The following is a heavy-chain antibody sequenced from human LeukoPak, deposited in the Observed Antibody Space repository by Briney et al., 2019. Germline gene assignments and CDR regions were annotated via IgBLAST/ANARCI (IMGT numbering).Heavy chain of an antibody. CDR3: ARLDGWGLGFCY. J-gene: IGHJ4*02. V-gene: IGHV4-39*01. CDR2: IDFSANT. CDR1: GGSISSRAYS. D-gene: IGHD1-26*01. Sequence: SETLSLTCSLSGGSISSRAYSWGWLRQSPEKGLEWIGSIDFSANTYYNPSLQSRVTISVDTANNQFSLNLNSVTAADTAAYFCARLDGWGLGFCYWGQVTLVVVSS.